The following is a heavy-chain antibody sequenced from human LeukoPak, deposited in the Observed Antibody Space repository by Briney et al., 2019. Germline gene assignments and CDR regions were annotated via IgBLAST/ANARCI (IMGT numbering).Heavy chain of an antibody. CDR3: ARVAAGYSVNYFDY. Sequence: GGSLRLSCAASGFTFSSYWMNWARQAPGKGPEWVASINHNGNVNYYVDSVKGRFTISRDNAKNSLYLQMNSLRDEDTAVYYCARVAAGYSVNYFDYWGQGTLVTVSS. V-gene: IGHV3-7*01. D-gene: IGHD3-9*01. CDR2: INHNGNVN. CDR1: GFTFSSYW. J-gene: IGHJ4*02.